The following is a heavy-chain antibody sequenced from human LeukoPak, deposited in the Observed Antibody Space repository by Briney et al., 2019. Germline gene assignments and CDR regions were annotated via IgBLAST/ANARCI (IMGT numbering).Heavy chain of an antibody. D-gene: IGHD3-16*01. V-gene: IGHV3-33*01. Sequence: GGSLRLSCAASGFTFSTYGMHWVRQAPGKGLEWVTVIWHDGSHKDYADSVKGRFTISRDNSKNTLYLQMNDLRAEDTAVYFCVRGWGSNVYASAFDVWGQGTMVTVSS. CDR1: GFTFSTYG. CDR2: IWHDGSHK. CDR3: VRGWGSNVYASAFDV. J-gene: IGHJ3*01.